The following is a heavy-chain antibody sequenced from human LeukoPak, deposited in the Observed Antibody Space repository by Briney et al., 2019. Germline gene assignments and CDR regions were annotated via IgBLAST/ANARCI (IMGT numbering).Heavy chain of an antibody. D-gene: IGHD3-22*01. CDR1: GGTFSSYA. J-gene: IGHJ6*02. CDR3: ASRYYDSSVLHYYGMDV. V-gene: IGHV1-69*13. CDR2: IIPIFGTA. Sequence: SVRVSCKASGGTFSSYAISWVRQAPGQGLEWMGGIIPIFGTANYAQKFQGRVTITADESTSTAYMELSSLRSEDTAVYYCASRYYDSSVLHYYGMDVWGQGTTVTVSS.